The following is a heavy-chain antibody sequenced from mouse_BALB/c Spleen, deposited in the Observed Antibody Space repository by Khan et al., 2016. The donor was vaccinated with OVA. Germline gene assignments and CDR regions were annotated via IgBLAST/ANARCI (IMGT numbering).Heavy chain of an antibody. CDR1: GYSITSGYG. CDR3: ARTARIKY. V-gene: IGHV3-2*02. J-gene: IGHJ2*01. D-gene: IGHD1-2*01. Sequence: EVQLQESGPGLVKPSQSLSLTCTVTGYSITSGYGWNWIRQFPGNKLEWMGYISYSGSTNYNPSLKSRISITRDTSKNQFFLQLNSVTIEDTATYYCARTARIKYWGQGTPLTVSS. CDR2: ISYSGST.